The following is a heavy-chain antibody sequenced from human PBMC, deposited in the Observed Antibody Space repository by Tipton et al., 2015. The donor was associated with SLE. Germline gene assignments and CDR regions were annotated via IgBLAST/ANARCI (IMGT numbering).Heavy chain of an antibody. CDR3: ARDGLTQVIGAFDI. CDR2: ISSSSSYI. D-gene: IGHD2-21*01. V-gene: IGHV3-21*01. CDR1: GFTFSTYS. Sequence: SLRLSCAASGFTFSTYSMNWVRQAPGKGLEWVSSISSSSSYIYYADSLRGRFTMSRDNAKDSLYLQMNSLRVEDTAVYYCARDGLTQVIGAFDIWGQGTTVTVSS. J-gene: IGHJ3*02.